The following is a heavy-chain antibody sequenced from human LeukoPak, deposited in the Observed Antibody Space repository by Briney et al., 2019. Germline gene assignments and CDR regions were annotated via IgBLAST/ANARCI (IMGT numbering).Heavy chain of an antibody. D-gene: IGHD1-26*01. CDR3: AASSSGSAYRVDFDY. J-gene: IGHJ4*02. V-gene: IGHV3-21*01. CDR2: ISSSGIYP. CDR1: GFTFSNYS. Sequence: GGSLRLSCAASGFTFSNYSMNWVRQAPGKGLEWVSTISSSGIYPYYADSVKGRFTISSDNAKNSLYLQMNSLRAEDTAVYYCAASSSGSAYRVDFDYWGQGTLVTVSS.